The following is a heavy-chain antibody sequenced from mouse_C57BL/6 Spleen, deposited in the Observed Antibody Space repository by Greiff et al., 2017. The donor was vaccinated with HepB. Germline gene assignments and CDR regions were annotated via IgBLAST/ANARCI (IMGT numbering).Heavy chain of an antibody. V-gene: IGHV1-81*01. CDR3: AREGGYDYDGGAWFAY. CDR2: IYPRSGNT. J-gene: IGHJ3*01. CDR1: GYTFTSYG. D-gene: IGHD2-4*01. Sequence: QVQLQQSGAELARPGASVKLSCKASGYTFTSYGISWVKQRTGQGLEWIGEIYPRSGNTYYNEKFKGKATLTADKSSSTASMELRSLTSEDSAVYFCAREGGYDYDGGAWFAYWGQGTLVTVSA.